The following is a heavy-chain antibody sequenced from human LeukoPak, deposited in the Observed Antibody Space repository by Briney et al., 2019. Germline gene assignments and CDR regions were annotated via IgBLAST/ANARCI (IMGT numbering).Heavy chain of an antibody. CDR3: ARLIWLPKNNDAFDI. Sequence: PSETLSLTCTVSGGSISSSTHHWGWIRQPPGKGLEWIGTIYFSGSTYYNPSLKSRVTISVHTSKNQFSLKLSSVTAADTAVYYCARLIWLPKNNDAFDIWGQGTMVTVSS. CDR2: IYFSGST. J-gene: IGHJ3*02. V-gene: IGHV4-39*01. D-gene: IGHD5-12*01. CDR1: GGSISSSTHH.